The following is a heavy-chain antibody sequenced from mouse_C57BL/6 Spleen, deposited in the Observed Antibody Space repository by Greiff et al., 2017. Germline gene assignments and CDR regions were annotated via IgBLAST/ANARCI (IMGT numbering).Heavy chain of an antibody. Sequence: QVQLKESGPELVKPGASVKISCKASGYAFSSSWMNWVKQRPGKGLEWIGRIYPGDGDTNYNGKFKGKATLTADKSSSTAYMQLSSLTSADSSVCFCARERREDYGYFDVWGTGTTVTVSS. J-gene: IGHJ1*03. V-gene: IGHV1-82*01. CDR1: GYAFSSSW. CDR3: ARERREDYGYFDV. CDR2: IYPGDGDT.